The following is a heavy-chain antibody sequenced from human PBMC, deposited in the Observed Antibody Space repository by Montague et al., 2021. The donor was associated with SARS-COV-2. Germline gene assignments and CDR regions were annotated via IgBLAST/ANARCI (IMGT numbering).Heavy chain of an antibody. D-gene: IGHD3-22*01. Sequence: TLSLTCTVSGGSISSSSYYWGWIRQPPGKGLEWIGSICYSGSTYYNPSLKSRVTISVDTSKNQFSLKLSSVTAADTAVYYCARFPTSYYYDSKAAPATPDAFDIWGQGTMVTVSS. V-gene: IGHV4-39*01. J-gene: IGHJ3*02. CDR2: ICYSGST. CDR1: GGSISSSSYY. CDR3: ARFPTSYYYDSKAAPATPDAFDI.